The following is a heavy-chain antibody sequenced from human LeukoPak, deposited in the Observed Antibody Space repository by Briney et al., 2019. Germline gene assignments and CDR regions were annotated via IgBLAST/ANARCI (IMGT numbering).Heavy chain of an antibody. J-gene: IGHJ4*02. Sequence: PSETLSLTCAVYGGSFSGYYWSWIRQPPGKGLEWIGEINHSGSTNYNPSLKSRVTISVDTSKNQFSLKLSSVTAADTAVYYCARFCGFPPLTRYSRGGWLGACEYWGQGTLVPVSS. CDR2: INHSGST. CDR3: ARFCGFPPLTRYSRGGWLGACEY. CDR1: GGSFSGYY. V-gene: IGHV4-34*01. D-gene: IGHD6-13*01.